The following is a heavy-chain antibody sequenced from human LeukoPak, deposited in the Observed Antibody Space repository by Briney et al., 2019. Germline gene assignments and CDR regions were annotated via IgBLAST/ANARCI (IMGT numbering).Heavy chain of an antibody. J-gene: IGHJ4*02. D-gene: IGHD2-2*01. CDR1: GFTFSSYS. V-gene: IGHV3-21*01. CDR2: ISSSSSYI. Sequence: GGSLRLSCAASGFTFSSYSMNWVRQAPGKGLEWVSSISSSSSYIYYADSVKGRFTISRDNAKNSLYLQMNSLRAEDTAVYYCASSFDCSSTSCPYGYWGQGTLVTVSS. CDR3: ASSFDCSSTSCPYGY.